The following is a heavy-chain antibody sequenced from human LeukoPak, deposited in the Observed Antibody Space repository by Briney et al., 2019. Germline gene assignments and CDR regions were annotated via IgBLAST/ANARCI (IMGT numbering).Heavy chain of an antibody. CDR3: ARAYDSSGYYFDY. CDR1: GGSISSGDYY. Sequence: SQTLSPTCTVSGGSISSGDYYWSWIRQPPGKGLEWIGYIYYSGSTYYNPSLKSRVTISVDTSKNQFSLKLSSATAADTAVYYCARAYDSSGYYFDYWGQGTLVTVSS. CDR2: IYYSGST. D-gene: IGHD3-22*01. J-gene: IGHJ4*02. V-gene: IGHV4-30-4*01.